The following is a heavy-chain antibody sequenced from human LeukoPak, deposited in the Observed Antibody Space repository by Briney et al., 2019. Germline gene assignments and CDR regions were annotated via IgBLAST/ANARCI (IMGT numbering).Heavy chain of an antibody. CDR1: GGSISSYY. CDR2: IYTSGST. CDR3: ARPLVRGVITGVFDY. Sequence: SETLSLTCTVSGGSISSYYWSWIRQPAGKGLEWIGRIYTSGSTNYNPSLKSRVTMSVDTSKNQFSLKLSSVTAADTAVYYCARPLVRGVITGVFDYWGQGTLVTVSS. V-gene: IGHV4-4*07. D-gene: IGHD3-10*01. J-gene: IGHJ4*02.